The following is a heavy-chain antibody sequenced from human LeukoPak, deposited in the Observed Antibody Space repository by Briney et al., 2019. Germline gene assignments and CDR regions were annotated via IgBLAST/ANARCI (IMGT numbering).Heavy chain of an antibody. CDR3: AKDWHILTGRNCFDP. CDR1: GYTFNNYG. D-gene: IGHD3-9*01. J-gene: IGHJ5*02. CDR2: VTSYNGDT. V-gene: IGHV1-18*01. Sequence: ASVKVSCTASGYTFNNYGISWVRQAPGQGLEWMGWVTSYNGDTNYAQKFQGRVTMSADTATSTAYMELRSLRFDDTAIYYCAKDWHILTGRNCFDPWGQETLVTVSS.